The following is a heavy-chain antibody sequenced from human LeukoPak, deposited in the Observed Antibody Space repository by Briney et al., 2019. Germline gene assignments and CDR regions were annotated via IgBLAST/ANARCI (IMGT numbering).Heavy chain of an antibody. Sequence: SETLSLTCAVYGGSSSGYYWSWIRQPPGKGLEWIGEINHSGSTNYNPSLKSRVTISVDTSKNQFSLKLSSVTAADTAVYYCARASMVRGVIHYYYYYGMDVWGKGTTVTVSS. V-gene: IGHV4-34*01. CDR2: INHSGST. J-gene: IGHJ6*04. CDR3: ARASMVRGVIHYYYYYGMDV. D-gene: IGHD3-10*01. CDR1: GGSSSGYY.